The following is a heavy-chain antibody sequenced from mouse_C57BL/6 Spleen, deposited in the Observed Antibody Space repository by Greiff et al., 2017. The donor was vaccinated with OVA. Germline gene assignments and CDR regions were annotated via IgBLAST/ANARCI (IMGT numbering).Heavy chain of an antibody. CDR1: GYTFTTFP. J-gene: IGHJ1*03. CDR2: FHPYNDDT. Sequence: QVQLQQSGAELVKPGASVKMSCKASGYTFTTFPIEWMKQTHGKSLEWIGHFHPYNDDTKYNEKFKGKATLTVEKSSSAVYFERSRLTSDDSAVYYGTRGDYVYYGYVDVWGTGATVTV. D-gene: IGHD2-2*01. CDR3: TRGDYVYYGYVDV. V-gene: IGHV1-47*01.